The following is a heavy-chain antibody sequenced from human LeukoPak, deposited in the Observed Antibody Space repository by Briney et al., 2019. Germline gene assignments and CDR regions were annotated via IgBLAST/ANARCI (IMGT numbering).Heavy chain of an antibody. D-gene: IGHD3-10*01. CDR3: ARVRERGMVRGP. Sequence: SETLSLACTVSGGSISSGSYYWGWIRQPPGKGLEWIGSVYYSGSTYYNPSLKSRVTISVDTSKNQFSLKLSSVTAADTAVYYCARVRERGMVRGPWSQGTLVTVSS. CDR1: GGSISSGSYY. CDR2: VYYSGST. V-gene: IGHV4-39*07. J-gene: IGHJ5*02.